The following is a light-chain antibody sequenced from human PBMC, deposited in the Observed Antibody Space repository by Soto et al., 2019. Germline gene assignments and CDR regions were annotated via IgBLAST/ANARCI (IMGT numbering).Light chain of an antibody. V-gene: IGLV1-44*01. J-gene: IGLJ2*01. CDR1: SSNIGSNT. CDR2: SNN. CDR3: AAWDDSLNGGV. Sequence: QSVLTQPPSASGTPGQRVTISCSGSSSNIGSNTVNWYQQLPGTAPKLLIYSNNQRPSGVPDRFSGSKSGTSASLAISGIQSEDEADYYCAAWDDSLNGGVFGGGTKLTV.